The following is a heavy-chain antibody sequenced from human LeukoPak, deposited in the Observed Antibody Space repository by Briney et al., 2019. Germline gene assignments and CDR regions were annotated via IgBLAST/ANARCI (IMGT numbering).Heavy chain of an antibody. CDR1: GFTFSSYA. Sequence: GGSLRLSCAASGFTFSSYAMSWVRQAPGKGLEWVSAISGSGGSTYYADSVKGRFTISRDNSKNTLYLQMNSLRAEDTAVYYCAKHDHQTWITPHYYFDYWGQGTLVTVSS. CDR3: AKHDHQTWITPHYYFDY. J-gene: IGHJ4*02. D-gene: IGHD3-16*01. V-gene: IGHV3-23*01. CDR2: ISGSGGST.